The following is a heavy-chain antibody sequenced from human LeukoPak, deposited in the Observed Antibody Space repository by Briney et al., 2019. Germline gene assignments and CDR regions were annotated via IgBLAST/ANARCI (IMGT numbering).Heavy chain of an antibody. J-gene: IGHJ4*02. D-gene: IGHD5-18*01. CDR2: ISAYNGNT. Sequence: GASLKVSCKASGYTXSIYSIAWVRQAPGQGLEWMGWISAYNGNTKYAQKFQGRVTMTTDTSTSTAYMELRSLRSDDTAVYYCGRAGYSYGYVGYFDYWGQGTLVTVSS. CDR3: GRAGYSYGYVGYFDY. V-gene: IGHV1-18*04. CDR1: GYTXSIYS.